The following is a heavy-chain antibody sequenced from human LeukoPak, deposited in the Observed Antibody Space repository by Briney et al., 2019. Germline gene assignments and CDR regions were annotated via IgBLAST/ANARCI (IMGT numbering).Heavy chain of an antibody. Sequence: GGSLRLSCAASGFTFSSYGMHWVRQAPGKGLEWVAVISYDGSNKYYADSVKGRFTISRDNSKNTLYLQMNSLRAEDTAVYYCAKDLFRYYYDSSGYSVIDYWGQGTLVTVSS. CDR1: GFTFSSYG. V-gene: IGHV3-30*18. J-gene: IGHJ4*02. CDR2: ISYDGSNK. D-gene: IGHD3-22*01. CDR3: AKDLFRYYYDSSGYSVIDY.